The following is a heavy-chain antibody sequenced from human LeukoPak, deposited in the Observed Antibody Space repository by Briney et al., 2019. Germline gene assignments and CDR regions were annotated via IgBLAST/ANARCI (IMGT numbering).Heavy chain of an antibody. D-gene: IGHD2-2*01. J-gene: IGHJ6*02. CDR3: AREGCSSTSCRPPYHYYGMDV. CDR2: IWYDGSNK. CDR1: GFAFSSYA. Sequence: GGSLRLSWAAAGFAFSSYAMHWVRQAPGKGLEWVAVIWYDGSNKYYADAMKGRFTISRGNSKNTLYLHMNSLRAEDTAVYYCAREGCSSTSCRPPYHYYGMDVWGQGTTVTVSS. V-gene: IGHV3-33*01.